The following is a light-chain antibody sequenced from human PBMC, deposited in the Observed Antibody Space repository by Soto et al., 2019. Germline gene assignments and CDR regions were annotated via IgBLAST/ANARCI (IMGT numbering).Light chain of an antibody. J-gene: IGKJ4*01. CDR2: GTS. Sequence: DIQMTQSPSAMSASVGDRVTITCRASQGIENNLVWFQQKPGKVPKRLIYGTSSLQSGVPSRFIGSGSGTEFTLTISSLQPDDSATYYCLQHKTYPLTFGGGTKVDIK. CDR1: QGIENN. CDR3: LQHKTYPLT. V-gene: IGKV1-17*03.